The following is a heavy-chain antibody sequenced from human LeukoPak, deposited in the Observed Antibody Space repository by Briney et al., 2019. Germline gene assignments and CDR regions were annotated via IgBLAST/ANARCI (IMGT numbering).Heavy chain of an antibody. D-gene: IGHD6-13*01. CDR2: IIPILGIA. Sequence: SVKVSCKASGGTFSSYAISWVRQAPGQGLEWMGRIIPILGIANYAQKFQGRVTITADKSTSTAYMELSSLRSEDTAVYYCARRSSSWKNWFDPWGQGTLVTVSS. CDR3: ARRSSSWKNWFDP. J-gene: IGHJ5*02. CDR1: GGTFSSYA. V-gene: IGHV1-69*04.